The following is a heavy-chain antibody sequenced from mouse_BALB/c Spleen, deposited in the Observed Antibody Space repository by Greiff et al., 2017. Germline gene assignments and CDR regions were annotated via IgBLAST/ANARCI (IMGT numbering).Heavy chain of an antibody. D-gene: IGHD2-4*01. Sequence: EVKVEESGGGLVKPGGSLKLSCAASGFTFSSYAMSWVRQTPEKRLEWVASISSGGSTYYPDSVKGRFTISRDNARNILYLQMSSLRSEDTAMYYCARGGDYDYDYYAMDYWGQGTSVTVSS. CDR3: ARGGDYDYDYYAMDY. J-gene: IGHJ4*01. CDR1: GFTFSSYA. V-gene: IGHV5-6-5*01. CDR2: ISSGGST.